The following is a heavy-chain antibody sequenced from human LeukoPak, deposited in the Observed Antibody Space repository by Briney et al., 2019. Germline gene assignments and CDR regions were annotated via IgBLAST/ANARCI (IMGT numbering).Heavy chain of an antibody. CDR2: ISSSSSTI. Sequence: PGGSLRLSCAASGFTFSSYSMNWVRQAPGKGLEWVSYISSSSSTIYYADSVKGRFTISRDNAKNSLYLQMNSLRAEDTAVYYCARGPAAIAYYMDVWGKGTTVTVSS. V-gene: IGHV3-48*01. CDR3: ARGPAAIAYYMDV. J-gene: IGHJ6*03. CDR1: GFTFSSYS. D-gene: IGHD2-2*01.